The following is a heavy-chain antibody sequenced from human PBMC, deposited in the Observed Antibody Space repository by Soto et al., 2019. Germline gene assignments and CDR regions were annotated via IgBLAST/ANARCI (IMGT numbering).Heavy chain of an antibody. D-gene: IGHD6-13*01. V-gene: IGHV1-2*04. Sequence: GASVKVSCKASGYTFTGYYMHWVRQAPGQGLEWMGWINPNSGGTNYAQKFQGWVTMTRDTSISTAYMELSRLRSDDTAVYYCARVKKMYSSSWFDPWGQGTLVTVSS. CDR1: GYTFTGYY. CDR3: ARVKKMYSSSWFDP. CDR2: INPNSGGT. J-gene: IGHJ5*02.